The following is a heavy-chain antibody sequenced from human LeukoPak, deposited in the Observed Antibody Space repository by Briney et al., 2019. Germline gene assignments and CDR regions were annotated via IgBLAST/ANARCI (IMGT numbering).Heavy chain of an antibody. CDR1: GGSVTNYY. CDR2: VYTRGTS. J-gene: IGHJ6*03. Sequence: SGTLSLTCSVSGGSVTNYYWSWIRQTAGQGLEWIGRVYTRGTSNYNPSLRSRVIISVDKSANQVSLRMTSVSAADTAVYYCTSGNGGWSSPYYFYYMVVWGKGTTVTVSS. CDR3: TSGNGGWSSPYYFYYMVV. V-gene: IGHV4-4*07. D-gene: IGHD6-19*01.